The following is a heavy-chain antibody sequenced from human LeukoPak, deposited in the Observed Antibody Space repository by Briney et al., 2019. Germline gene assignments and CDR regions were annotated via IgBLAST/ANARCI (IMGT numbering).Heavy chain of an antibody. CDR1: GFTFSSYW. J-gene: IGHJ1*01. V-gene: IGHV3-7*01. CDR2: IKQDGSEK. Sequence: GGSLRLSCAASGFTFSSYWMSWVRQAPGKGLEWVANIKQDGSEKYYVDSVKGRFTISRDNAKNSLYLQMNSLRAEDTAVYYCASSPRYDYVWGSYRLEYFQHWGQGTLVTVSS. CDR3: ASSPRYDYVWGSYRLEYFQH. D-gene: IGHD3-16*02.